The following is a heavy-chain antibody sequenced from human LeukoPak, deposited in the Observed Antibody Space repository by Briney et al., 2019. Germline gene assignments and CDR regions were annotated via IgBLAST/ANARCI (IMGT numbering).Heavy chain of an antibody. CDR2: IRSKANSYAT. D-gene: IGHD1-26*01. CDR3: ATESGTYSGACFDY. CDR1: GFTFSGSA. Sequence: GGSLRLSCAASGFTFSGSAMHWVRQASGKRLEWVGRIRSKANSYATAYAASVRGRFTISRDDSKNTAYLQMNSLKTEDTAVYYCATESGTYSGACFDYWGQGNLVTVSS. V-gene: IGHV3-73*01. J-gene: IGHJ4*02.